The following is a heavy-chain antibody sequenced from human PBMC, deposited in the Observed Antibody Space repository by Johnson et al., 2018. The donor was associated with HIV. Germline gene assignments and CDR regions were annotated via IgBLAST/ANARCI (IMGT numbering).Heavy chain of an antibody. CDR2: IKGKPDGGTT. Sequence: MQLVESGGGLVKPGGSLRLSCAASGFTFSNAWMSWVRQAPGKGLEWVGRIKGKPDGGTTDYADPVKGKFTISRADSENKLYLQMKSLKTEDTAVYYCTTDANWNYGQVAFDVWGQGTTVTVSS. V-gene: IGHV3-15*01. CDR1: GFTFSNAW. J-gene: IGHJ3*01. CDR3: TTDANWNYGQVAFDV. D-gene: IGHD1-7*01.